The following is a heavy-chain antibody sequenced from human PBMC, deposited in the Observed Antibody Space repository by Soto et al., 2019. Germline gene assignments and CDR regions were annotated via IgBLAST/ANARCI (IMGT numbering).Heavy chain of an antibody. D-gene: IGHD6-19*01. V-gene: IGHV1-69*01. Sequence: QVQLEQSGGEVKQPGSSVRVSCKTSGGTLSTYAINWVRQAPGQGLEWMGAIIPLFGTADYSQKSQGRVTITADESTITAYMELSSLSFEDTAVYFCARPKGPYSRGYYDFDFWGQGTLVTVSS. CDR3: ARPKGPYSRGYYDFDF. CDR2: IIPLFGTA. CDR1: GGTLSTYA. J-gene: IGHJ4*02.